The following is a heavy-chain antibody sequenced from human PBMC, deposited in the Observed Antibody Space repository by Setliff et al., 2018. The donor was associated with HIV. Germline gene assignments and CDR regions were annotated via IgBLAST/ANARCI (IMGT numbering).Heavy chain of an antibody. CDR1: GFSLSTSGVG. CDR2: IYWNDDK. CDR3: AHRLSYYDTSGYYSYYFDY. V-gene: IGHV2-5*01. D-gene: IGHD3-22*01. Sequence: SGPTLVNPTQTLTLTCTFSGFSLSTSGVGVGWIRQPPGKALEWLALIYWNDDKRYSPSLKSRLTITKDTSKNRVVLTMTNMDPVDTATYYCAHRLSYYDTSGYYSYYFDYWGQGTLVTVSS. J-gene: IGHJ4*02.